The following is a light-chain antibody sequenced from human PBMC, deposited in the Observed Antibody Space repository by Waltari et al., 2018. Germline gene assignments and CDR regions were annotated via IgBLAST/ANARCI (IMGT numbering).Light chain of an antibody. CDR2: EVS. CDR3: TSYTSISTRV. Sequence: QSALTQPAPVSGSPGQSIPISCTVPSSDVGAYNHVSWYQQLPGTTPKLIISEVSNRPSGVSDRFSGSTSGNTASLTISGLQAEDEADYYCTSYTSISTRVFGGGTKLTVL. V-gene: IGLV2-14*01. J-gene: IGLJ3*02. CDR1: SSDVGAYNH.